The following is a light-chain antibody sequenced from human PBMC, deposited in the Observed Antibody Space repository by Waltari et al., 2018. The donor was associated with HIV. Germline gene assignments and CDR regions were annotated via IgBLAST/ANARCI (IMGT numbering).Light chain of an antibody. CDR2: TAS. Sequence: DFQMTQSPSSLSASVGDRVTITCRASQNIDTYLNWYQQKPGQAPKLLIYTASSLQSGVPSRFSGSGSGTDFTLTISSLQPEDFATYFCQQSYIMSYTFGLGTRLDIK. J-gene: IGKJ2*01. CDR1: QNIDTY. V-gene: IGKV1-39*01. CDR3: QQSYIMSYT.